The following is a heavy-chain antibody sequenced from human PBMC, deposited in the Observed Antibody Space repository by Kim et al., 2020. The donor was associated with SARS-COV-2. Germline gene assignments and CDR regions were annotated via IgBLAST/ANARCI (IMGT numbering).Heavy chain of an antibody. CDR3: ARQTNRIWGAFDI. D-gene: IGHD3-16*01. V-gene: IGHV4-39*01. Sequence: SPSLKSRVTLSVDTSKNQFSLKLSSVTAADTAVYYCARQTNRIWGAFDIWGQGTMVTVSS. J-gene: IGHJ3*02.